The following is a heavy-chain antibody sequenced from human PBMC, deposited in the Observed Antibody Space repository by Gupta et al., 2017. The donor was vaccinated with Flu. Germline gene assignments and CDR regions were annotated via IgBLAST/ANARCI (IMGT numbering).Heavy chain of an antibody. Sequence: QVQLQESGPGLVKPSQTLSPTCSVPGASITSPGSYWAWIRQFPGKGPEWIGYISHIGSTYYNPSLQSRASISVDTSNNQFSLKLRSVTAADTAVYYCARDKQENYFDYWGQGTPVSVSS. CDR2: ISHIGST. CDR1: GASITSPGSY. CDR3: ARDKQENYFDY. J-gene: IGHJ4*02. V-gene: IGHV4-31*03.